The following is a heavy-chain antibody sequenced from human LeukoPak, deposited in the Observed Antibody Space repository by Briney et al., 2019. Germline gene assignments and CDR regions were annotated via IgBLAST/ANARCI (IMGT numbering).Heavy chain of an antibody. CDR2: ISSSGSYI. Sequence: KPGGSLRLSCAASGFTFSSYSMNWVRQAPGKGLKWVSSISSSGSYIYYTDSVKGRFTISRDNAKNSLFLQMNSLRAEDTAVYYCARTSDLNAFDIWGQGTMVTVSS. J-gene: IGHJ3*02. CDR3: ARTSDLNAFDI. D-gene: IGHD2-21*02. CDR1: GFTFSSYS. V-gene: IGHV3-21*01.